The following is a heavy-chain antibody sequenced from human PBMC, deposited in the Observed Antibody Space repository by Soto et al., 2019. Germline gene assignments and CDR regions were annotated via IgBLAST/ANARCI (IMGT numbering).Heavy chain of an antibody. CDR3: ARSPRSSPYFDY. Sequence: GESLKISCQSSGYTFSNFWIGWVRQLPGKGLEWMGIIYPGDHETRYSPSFHGKVTISADRSINTAYLQWNSLEASDTAFYFCARSPRSSPYFDYWGQVDLVTVSS. J-gene: IGHJ4*02. CDR1: GYTFSNFW. D-gene: IGHD6-13*01. CDR2: IYPGDHET. V-gene: IGHV5-51*01.